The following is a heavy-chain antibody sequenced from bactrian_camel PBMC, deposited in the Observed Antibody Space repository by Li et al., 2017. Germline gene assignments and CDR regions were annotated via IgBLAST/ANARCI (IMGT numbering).Heavy chain of an antibody. V-gene: IGHV3S53*01. Sequence: QVQLVESGGRSAQAGESLTLSCAASGLVYPFWSMAWVRQAPGKEREGVAHIDSRGTTEYLDSVKGRFTVFKDDAGKTLYLQMNSLRLEDTAMYYCAAVAEGRTVEGGASLWTLFDSGYWGQGTQVTVSS. J-gene: IGHJ4*01. CDR1: GLVYPFWS. D-gene: IGHD3*01. CDR3: AAVAEGRTVEGGASLWTLFDSGY. CDR2: IDSRGTT.